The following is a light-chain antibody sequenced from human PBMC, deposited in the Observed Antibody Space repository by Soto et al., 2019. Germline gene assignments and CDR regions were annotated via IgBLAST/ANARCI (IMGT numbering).Light chain of an antibody. CDR2: TAS. J-gene: IGKJ1*01. V-gene: IGKV1-39*01. CDR1: QSISSY. CDR3: KQSYSTPWT. Sequence: DIRMTQSPSSVSASVGDRVTITCRASQSISSYLNWYQQKPGKAHQLLIYTASSLQSGVQSRFSGSGSGTDFTLTIRSLQPEDFATYYCKQSYSTPWTFGQGTKVDIK.